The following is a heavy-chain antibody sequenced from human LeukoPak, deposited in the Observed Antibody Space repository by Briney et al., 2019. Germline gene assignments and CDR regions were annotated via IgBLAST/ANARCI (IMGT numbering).Heavy chain of an antibody. D-gene: IGHD3-9*01. V-gene: IGHV3-48*03. CDR3: ARELDWVFDY. J-gene: IGHJ4*02. CDR1: GFTFSSYE. CDR2: ISSSGSTI. Sequence: PGGSLRLSCAASGFTFSSYEMNWVRQAPGKGLEWVSYISSSGSTIYYADSVKGRFTISRDNAKNSLYLQMNSLRAEDTAVYYCARELDWVFDYWGQGNLVTVSS.